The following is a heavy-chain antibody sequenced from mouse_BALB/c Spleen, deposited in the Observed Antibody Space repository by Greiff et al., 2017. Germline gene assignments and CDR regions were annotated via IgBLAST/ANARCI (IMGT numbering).Heavy chain of an antibody. CDR2: ISSGGSYT. D-gene: IGHD1-1*01. CDR3: ARRVLRDYAMDY. J-gene: IGHJ4*01. Sequence: EVMLVESGGDLVKPGGSLKLSCAASGFTFSSYGMSWVRQTPDKRLEWVATISSGGSYTYYPDSVKGRFTISRDNAKNTLYLQMSSLKSEDTAMYYCARRVLRDYAMDYWGQGTSVTVSS. CDR1: GFTFSSYG. V-gene: IGHV5-6*02.